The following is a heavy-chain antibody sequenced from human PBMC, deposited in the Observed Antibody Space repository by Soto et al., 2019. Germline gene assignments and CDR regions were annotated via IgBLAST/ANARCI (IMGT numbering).Heavy chain of an antibody. CDR2: FDPEDGET. CDR1: GYTLTELS. CDR3: ATLTDCSSTSCYVEDAFDI. D-gene: IGHD2-2*01. J-gene: IGHJ3*02. V-gene: IGHV1-24*01. Sequence: ASVKVSCKVSGYTLTELSMHWVRQAPGKGLEWMGGFDPEDGETIYAQKFQGRVTMTEDTSTDTAYMELSSLRSEDTAVYYCATLTDCSSTSCYVEDAFDIWGKGTMVTVSS.